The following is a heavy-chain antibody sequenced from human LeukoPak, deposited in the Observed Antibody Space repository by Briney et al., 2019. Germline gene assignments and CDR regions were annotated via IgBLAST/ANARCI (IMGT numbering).Heavy chain of an antibody. CDR1: GGTFSSYA. D-gene: IGHD1-26*01. J-gene: IGHJ4*02. CDR2: IIPIFGTA. V-gene: IGHV1-69*05. Sequence: SVKVSCKASGGTFSSYAISWVRQAPGQGLEWMGGIIPIFGTATYAQKFQGRVTITTDESTSTAYMELSSLRSEDTAVYYCARAGELGQLGRSGSYLYWGQGTLVTVSS. CDR3: ARAGELGQLGRSGSYLY.